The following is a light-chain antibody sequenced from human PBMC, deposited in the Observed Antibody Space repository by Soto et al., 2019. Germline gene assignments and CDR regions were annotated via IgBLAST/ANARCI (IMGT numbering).Light chain of an antibody. V-gene: IGKV3-20*01. CDR2: GVS. CDR3: QHCVNSPPIT. Sequence: EIVLTQSPGTLSLSPGERATLSCRASQSVSSSYLAWYQQKPGQAPRLLIYGVSSRATGIPDRFSGSGSGTDFTLTISRLEPEDFAVYYCQHCVNSPPITFGRGTGLEIK. CDR1: QSVSSSY. J-gene: IGKJ5*01.